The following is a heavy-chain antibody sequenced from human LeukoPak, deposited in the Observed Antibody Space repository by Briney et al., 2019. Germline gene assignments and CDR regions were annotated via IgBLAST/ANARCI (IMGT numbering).Heavy chain of an antibody. CDR2: IHPGDYT. Sequence: SQTLSLTCTVSGASISSGSRYWSWIRQSAGKGLEWIGRIHPGDYTTYNPSLNRRVTISLDSSRNQFSLRLTSVTAADTALYYCARESDYYEDYWGQGTLVTVSS. CDR1: GASISSGSRY. CDR3: ARESDYYEDY. J-gene: IGHJ4*02. V-gene: IGHV4-61*02. D-gene: IGHD3-22*01.